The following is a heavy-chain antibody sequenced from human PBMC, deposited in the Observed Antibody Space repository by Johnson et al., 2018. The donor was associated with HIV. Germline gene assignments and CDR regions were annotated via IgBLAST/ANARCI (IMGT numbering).Heavy chain of an antibody. V-gene: IGHV3-30-3*01. D-gene: IGHD4-17*01. CDR1: GFTFSSYA. CDR2: ISSDGSNK. Sequence: QVQLVESGGGVVQPGRSLRLSCAASGFTFSSYAMHWVRQAPGKGLEWVAVISSDGSNKYYADSVQGRFTISRDNSKNPLYLQMHSLRAEDTAVYYCARGSGVLTGGDSDAFDIWGQGTMVTVSS. CDR3: ARGSGVLTGGDSDAFDI. J-gene: IGHJ3*02.